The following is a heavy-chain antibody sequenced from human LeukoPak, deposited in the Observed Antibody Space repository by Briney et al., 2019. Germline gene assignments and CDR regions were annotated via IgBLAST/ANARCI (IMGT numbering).Heavy chain of an antibody. J-gene: IGHJ3*02. CDR1: GFTFSSCE. CDR3: ARDRMGVNGYYYHGFDI. CDR2: ISFSGDTK. Sequence: GGSLRLSCAGSGFTFSSCEMNWVRQAPGKGLEWVSYISFSGDTKYYAESVKGRFTISRDNGKNSLYLQMNSLRDEDTAVYYCARDRMGVNGYYYHGFDIWRQGTMVTVSS. D-gene: IGHD3-22*01. V-gene: IGHV3-48*03.